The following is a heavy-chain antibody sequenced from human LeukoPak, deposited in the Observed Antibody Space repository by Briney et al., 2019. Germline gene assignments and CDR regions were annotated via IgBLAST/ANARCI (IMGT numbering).Heavy chain of an antibody. J-gene: IGHJ3*02. CDR2: IYYNGST. CDR1: GGSISSSSYY. CDR3: ARDDSYYDSSGYYDAFDI. D-gene: IGHD3-22*01. Sequence: SETLSLTCTVSGGSISSSSYYWGWIRQPPGKGLEWIGSIYYNGSTYYNPSLKSRVTISVDMSKNQFSLKLSSVTAADTAVYYCARDDSYYDSSGYYDAFDIWGQGTMVTVSS. V-gene: IGHV4-39*07.